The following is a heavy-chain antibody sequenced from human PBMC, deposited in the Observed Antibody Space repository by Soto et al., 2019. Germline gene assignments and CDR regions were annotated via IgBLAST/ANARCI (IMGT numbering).Heavy chain of an antibody. CDR3: AKGHSDSFGNYDYFGMDV. J-gene: IGHJ6*02. V-gene: IGHV3-23*01. CDR2: ITGAGGST. Sequence: GGSLRLSCAASGFTFDNYGMSWVRQAPGKGLEWIGAITGAGGSTYNADSVKGRFTISRDNSKKTVYLQVDSLRVEDTAVYYCAKGHSDSFGNYDYFGMDVWGQGTTVTVS. D-gene: IGHD4-4*01. CDR1: GFTFDNYG.